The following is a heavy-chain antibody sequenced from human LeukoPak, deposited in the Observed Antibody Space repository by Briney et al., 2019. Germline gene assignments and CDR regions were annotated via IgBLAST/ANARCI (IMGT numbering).Heavy chain of an antibody. CDR3: AKRPHYYYDSKGGDY. V-gene: IGHV3-23*01. Sequence: GGSLRLSCAASGFTFSSYAMSWVRQAPGKGLEWVSAISGSGGSTYYADSVKGRFTISRDNSKNTLYLQMNSLRAEDTAVYYCAKRPHYYYDSKGGDYWGQGTLVTVSS. CDR1: GFTFSSYA. J-gene: IGHJ4*02. D-gene: IGHD3-22*01. CDR2: ISGSGGST.